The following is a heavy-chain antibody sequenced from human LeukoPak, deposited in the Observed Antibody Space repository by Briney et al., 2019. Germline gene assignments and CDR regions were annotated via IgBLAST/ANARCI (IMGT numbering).Heavy chain of an antibody. CDR2: IKQDGSEK. D-gene: IGHD3-10*01. J-gene: IGHJ4*02. CDR3: ARAPWGRGLDY. Sequence: PGGSLTLSCAASGFTFSSYWMSWVRQAPGKGLEWVANIKQDGSEKYYVDSVKGRFTISRDNAKNSLYLQMNSPRAEDTAVYYCARAPWGRGLDYWGQGTLVTVSS. CDR1: GFTFSSYW. V-gene: IGHV3-7*04.